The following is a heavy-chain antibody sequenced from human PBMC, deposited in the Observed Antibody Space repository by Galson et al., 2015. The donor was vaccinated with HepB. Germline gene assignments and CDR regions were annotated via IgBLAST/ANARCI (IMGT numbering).Heavy chain of an antibody. J-gene: IGHJ4*02. D-gene: IGHD6-19*01. Sequence: SVKVSCKASGGTFSSYAISWVRQAPGQGLEWMGGIIPIFGTANYAQKFQGRVTITADESTSTAYMELSSLRSEDTAVYYCARDGGVYSSGWYTWLSHWGQGTLVTVSS. CDR3: ARDGGVYSSGWYTWLSH. CDR1: GGTFSSYA. V-gene: IGHV1-69*13. CDR2: IIPIFGTA.